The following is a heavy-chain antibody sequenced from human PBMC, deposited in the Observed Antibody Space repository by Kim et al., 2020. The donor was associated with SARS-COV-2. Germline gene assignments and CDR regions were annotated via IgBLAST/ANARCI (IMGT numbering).Heavy chain of an antibody. CDR2: VLYDGSKQ. Sequence: GGSLRLSCSASGSTFRNYGMRWVRQAPGKGLEWVGVVLYDGSKQYYADSVKGRFTISRDNYKNTLYLEISSLRADDTAVYYCATASMAVAGTHFFDPWGQATLVTVPS. J-gene: IGHJ5*02. CDR1: GSTFRNYG. CDR3: ATASMAVAGTHFFDP. D-gene: IGHD6-19*01. V-gene: IGHV3-30*03.